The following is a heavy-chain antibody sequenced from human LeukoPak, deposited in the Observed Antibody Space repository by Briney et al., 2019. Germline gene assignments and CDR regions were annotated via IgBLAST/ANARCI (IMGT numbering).Heavy chain of an antibody. J-gene: IGHJ6*03. V-gene: IGHV3-23*01. CDR2: IGGRGGSA. D-gene: IGHD3-9*01. CDR3: AKQGRDWLRDYYYYMDV. CDR1: GFTFSSHG. Sequence: GGSLRLSCAASGFTFSSHGMNWVRQTPGKGLEWVSAIGGRGGSAYYADSVKGRFTISRDNSKNTLYLQMNSLRAEDTAVYYCAKQGRDWLRDYYYYMDVWGKGTTVTISS.